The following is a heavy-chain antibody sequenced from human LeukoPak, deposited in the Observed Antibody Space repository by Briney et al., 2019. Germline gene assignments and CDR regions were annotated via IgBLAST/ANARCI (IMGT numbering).Heavy chain of an antibody. CDR3: AKANPAAGLDY. Sequence: AGSLRLSCAASGFTFSSHAMSWVRQAPGKGLEWVSAISGSGGSTYYADSVKGRFTTSRDNSKNTLYLQMNSLKAEDTAVYYCAKANPAAGLDYWGQGTLVTVSS. CDR1: GFTFSSHA. V-gene: IGHV3-23*01. J-gene: IGHJ4*02. CDR2: ISGSGGST. D-gene: IGHD6-13*01.